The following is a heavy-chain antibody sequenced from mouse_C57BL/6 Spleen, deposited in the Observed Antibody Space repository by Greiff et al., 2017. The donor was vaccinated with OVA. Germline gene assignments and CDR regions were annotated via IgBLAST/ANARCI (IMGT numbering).Heavy chain of an antibody. CDR1: GFTFSSYG. CDR2: ISSGGSYT. CDR3: ARQNGSSSWFAY. J-gene: IGHJ3*01. Sequence: EVNVVESGGDLVKPGGSLKLSCAASGFTFSSYGMSWVRQTPDKRLEWVATISSGGSYTYYPDSVKGRFTISRDNAKNTLYLQMSSLKSEDTAMYYCARQNGSSSWFAYWGQGTLVTVSA. D-gene: IGHD1-1*01. V-gene: IGHV5-6*01.